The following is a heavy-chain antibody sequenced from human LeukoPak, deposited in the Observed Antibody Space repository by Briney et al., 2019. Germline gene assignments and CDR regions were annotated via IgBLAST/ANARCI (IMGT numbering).Heavy chain of an antibody. D-gene: IGHD3-10*01. CDR2: IYYSGST. CDR3: ARSGNSIPWFDY. CDR1: GGSISSYY. J-gene: IGHJ4*02. Sequence: SETLSLTCTVSGGSISSYYWSWIRQPPGKGLEWIGYIYYSGSTNYNPSLKSRVTISVDTSKNQFSLKLSSVTAADTAVYYCARSGNSIPWFDYWGQGTLVTVSS. V-gene: IGHV4-59*12.